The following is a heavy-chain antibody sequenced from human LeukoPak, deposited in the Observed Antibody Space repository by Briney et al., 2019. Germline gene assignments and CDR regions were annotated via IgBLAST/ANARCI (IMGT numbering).Heavy chain of an antibody. J-gene: IGHJ4*02. D-gene: IGHD2-2*01. CDR2: ISAYNGNT. CDR1: GYTFTSYG. CDR3: ARHLLGRYQLLLDY. V-gene: IGHV1-18*04. Sequence: GASVKVSCEASGYTFTSYGISWVRQAPGQGLEWMGWISAYNGNTNYAQKLQGRVTMTTDTSTSTAYMELRSLRSDDTAVYYCARHLLGRYQLLLDYWGQGTLVTVSS.